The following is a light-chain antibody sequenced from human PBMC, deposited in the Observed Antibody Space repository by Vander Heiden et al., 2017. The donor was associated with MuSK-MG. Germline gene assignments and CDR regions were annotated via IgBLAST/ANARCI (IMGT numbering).Light chain of an antibody. J-gene: IGLJ2*01. Sequence: QSVMTHPPSVSEAPRHTVTISCSGSSSNIGNNAVNWYQQLPGKAPKLLIYYDDLLPSGVADRFSGSKSGTSDSLAISGLQSEDEADYYCAAWDDSLNGPVFGGGTKLTVL. V-gene: IGLV1-36*01. CDR3: AAWDDSLNGPV. CDR1: SSNIGNNA. CDR2: YDD.